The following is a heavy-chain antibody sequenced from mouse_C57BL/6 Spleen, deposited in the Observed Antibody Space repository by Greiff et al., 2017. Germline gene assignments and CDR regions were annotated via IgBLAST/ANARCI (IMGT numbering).Heavy chain of an antibody. CDR1: GYAFSSYW. D-gene: IGHD1-1*01. J-gene: IGHJ1*03. CDR3: ARRANYYCSGYGDWYFDV. CDR2: ISPGAGDT. V-gene: IGHV1-80*01. Sequence: VQLQQSGAELVKPGASVKISCKASGYAFSSYWMNWVKQRPGKGLEWIGQISPGAGDTNYNGKFKGMATLTADKSSSTAYMQLSSLTSEDYAVYFCARRANYYCSGYGDWYFDVWGTGTTVTVSS.